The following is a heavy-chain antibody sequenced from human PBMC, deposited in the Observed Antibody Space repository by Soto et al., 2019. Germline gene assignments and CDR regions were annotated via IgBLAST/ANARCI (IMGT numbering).Heavy chain of an antibody. CDR1: GFTFSSYA. CDR2: ISGSGGST. Sequence: GGSLRLSCAASGFTFSSYAMSWVRQAPGKGLEWVSAISGSGGSTYYADSVKGRFTISRDNSKNTLYLQMNSLRAEDTAVYYCAKDRSAMSSNSYYFDYWGQGTLVTVSS. V-gene: IGHV3-23*01. J-gene: IGHJ4*02. D-gene: IGHD6-6*01. CDR3: AKDRSAMSSNSYYFDY.